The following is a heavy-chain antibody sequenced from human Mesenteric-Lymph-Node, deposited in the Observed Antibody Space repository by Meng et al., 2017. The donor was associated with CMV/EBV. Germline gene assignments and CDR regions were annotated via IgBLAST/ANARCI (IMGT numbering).Heavy chain of an antibody. CDR3: ATLTKATGIDY. CDR2: IYYSGST. Sequence: GSLRLSCTVSGGSISSSSYYWGWIRQPPGKGLEWIGSIYYSGSTYYNPSLKSRVTISVDTSKNQFSLKLSSVTAADTAVYYCATLTKATGIDYWGQGTLVTVSS. D-gene: IGHD1-26*01. V-gene: IGHV4-39*07. J-gene: IGHJ4*02. CDR1: GGSISSSSYY.